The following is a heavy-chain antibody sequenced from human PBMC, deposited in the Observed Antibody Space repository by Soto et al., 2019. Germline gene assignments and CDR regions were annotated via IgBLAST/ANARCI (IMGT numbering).Heavy chain of an antibody. CDR3: ARPRWLQSHDAFDI. CDR1: GFTFSSYW. D-gene: IGHD5-12*01. V-gene: IGHV3-7*03. CDR2: IKQDGSEK. J-gene: IGHJ3*02. Sequence: GGSLRLSCAASGFTFSSYWMSWVRQAPGKGLEWVANIKQDGSEKYYVDSVKGRFTISRDNAKNSLHLQMNSLRAEDTAVYYCARPRWLQSHDAFDIWGQGTMVTVSS.